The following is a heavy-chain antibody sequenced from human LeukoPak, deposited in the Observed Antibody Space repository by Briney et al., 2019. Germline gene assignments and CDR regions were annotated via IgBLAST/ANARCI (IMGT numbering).Heavy chain of an antibody. V-gene: IGHV3-23*01. J-gene: IGHJ4*02. CDR1: GFTFSSYA. D-gene: IGHD5-12*01. CDR2: ISGSGGST. Sequence: GGSLRLSCAASGFTFSSYAMSWVRQAPGKGLEWVSAISGSGGSTYYADSVKGRFTISRDNSKNTLYLQMNSLRAEDTVVYYCAKDREEYSGYAAFDYWGQGTLVTVSS. CDR3: AKDREEYSGYAAFDY.